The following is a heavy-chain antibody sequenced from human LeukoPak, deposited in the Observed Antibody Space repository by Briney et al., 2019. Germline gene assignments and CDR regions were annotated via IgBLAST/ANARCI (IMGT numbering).Heavy chain of an antibody. CDR2: INHSGST. Sequence: SETLSLTCAVYGGSFSGYYWSWIRQSPGKGLEWIGEINHSGSTNYNPSLKSRVTISVDTSKNQFSLKLSSVTAADTAVYYCARGQGARGYCSRGSCYYLHYWGQGTLVTVSS. J-gene: IGHJ4*02. V-gene: IGHV4-34*01. CDR1: GGSFSGYY. CDR3: ARGQGARGYCSRGSCYYLHY. D-gene: IGHD2-15*01.